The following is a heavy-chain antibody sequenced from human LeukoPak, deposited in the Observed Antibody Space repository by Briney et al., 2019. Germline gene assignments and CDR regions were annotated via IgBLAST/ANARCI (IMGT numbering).Heavy chain of an antibody. D-gene: IGHD3-16*01. Sequence: GGSLRLSCAASGFTFSSYAVHWVRQAPGKVLEWVAFISNDGSNRYYADSAKGRFTISRDNSKNALSLQMTSLRAEDTAVYYCARGALTKVWGRKKGTDVWGKGTTVTVSA. CDR2: ISNDGSNR. CDR1: GFTFSSYA. CDR3: ARGALTKVWGRKKGTDV. V-gene: IGHV3-30*04. J-gene: IGHJ6*04.